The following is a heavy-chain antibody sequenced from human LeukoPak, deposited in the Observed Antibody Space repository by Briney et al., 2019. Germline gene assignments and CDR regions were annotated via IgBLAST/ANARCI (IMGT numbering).Heavy chain of an antibody. CDR1: GFTFSSYA. CDR3: ARDGYSGYAVMDY. V-gene: IGHV3-64*01. D-gene: IGHD5-12*01. CDR2: ISSNGGST. J-gene: IGHJ4*02. Sequence: GGSLRLSCAASGFTFSSYAMHWVRQAPGKRLEYVSAISSNGGSTYYASSVKGRFTISRDNSKNTLYLQMGSLRAEDMAVYYCARDGYSGYAVMDYWGQGTLVTVSS.